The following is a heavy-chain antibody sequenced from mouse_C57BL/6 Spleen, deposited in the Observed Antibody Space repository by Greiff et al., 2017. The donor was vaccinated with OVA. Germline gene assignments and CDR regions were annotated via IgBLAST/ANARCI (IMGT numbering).Heavy chain of an antibody. V-gene: IGHV1-69*01. CDR1: GYTFTSYW. D-gene: IGHD1-1*01. Sequence: VQLQQPGAELVMPGASVKLSCKASGYTFTSYWMHWVKQRPGQGLEWIGEIDPSDSYTNYNQKFKGKSTLTVDKSSSTAYMQLSSLTSEDSAVYYCARSPGSSYDFDVWGTGTTVTVSS. J-gene: IGHJ1*03. CDR3: ARSPGSSYDFDV. CDR2: IDPSDSYT.